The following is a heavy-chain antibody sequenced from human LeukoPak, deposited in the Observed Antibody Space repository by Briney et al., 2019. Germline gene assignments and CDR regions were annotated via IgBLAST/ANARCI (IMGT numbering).Heavy chain of an antibody. D-gene: IGHD3-16*01. V-gene: IGHV3-7*01. CDR1: GFIYKKSW. CDR2: TNHDGKEK. Sequence: PGGSLRLSCAGSGFIYKKSWMTWVRQAPGKGLEWVANTNHDGKEKYYADSVRGRFTISRDNARNSIFLQMNSLRGDDTAVYYCAREGGYDYAEVGYWGHGTLVIVSS. J-gene: IGHJ4*01. CDR3: AREGGYDYAEVGY.